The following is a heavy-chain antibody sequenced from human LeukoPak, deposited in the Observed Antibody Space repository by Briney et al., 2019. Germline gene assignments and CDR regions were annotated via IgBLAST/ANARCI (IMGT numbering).Heavy chain of an antibody. CDR1: GYTFTNYG. Sequence: ASVKVSCKASGYTFTNYGINWVRQAPGQGLEWMGWIGTYNGNTNYAQKLQGRVTMTTDTSTSTAYMELRSLRSDDTAVYYCAREDIVVVPAGFDPWGQGTLVTVSS. CDR3: AREDIVVVPAGFDP. V-gene: IGHV1-18*01. D-gene: IGHD2-2*01. J-gene: IGHJ5*02. CDR2: IGTYNGNT.